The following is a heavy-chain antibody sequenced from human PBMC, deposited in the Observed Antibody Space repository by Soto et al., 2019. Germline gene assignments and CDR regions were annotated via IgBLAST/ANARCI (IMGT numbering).Heavy chain of an antibody. V-gene: IGHV4-59*01. J-gene: IGHJ4*02. Sequence: SETLSLTCSVFGDSLGGYYWSWIRQPPGKGLEWIGYIFYSGGTNYNPALKSRVTMSVDTYKNQFSLKLNSVTAADTAVYNCARTRSGDGSGSYPYFDYSGQGTLVTVSS. CDR3: ARTRSGDGSGSYPYFDY. D-gene: IGHD3-10*01. CDR2: IFYSGGT. CDR1: GDSLGGYY.